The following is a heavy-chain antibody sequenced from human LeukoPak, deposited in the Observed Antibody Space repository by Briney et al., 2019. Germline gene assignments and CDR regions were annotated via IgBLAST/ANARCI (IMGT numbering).Heavy chain of an antibody. D-gene: IGHD6-19*01. CDR2: ISAYNGNT. Sequence: ASVKVSCKASGYTFTSYGISWVRQAPGQGLEWMGWISAYNGNTNYAQKLQGRVTMTTDTSTSTAYMELRSLRSDDTAVYYCASALTSIAVAGTNDYWGQGTLVTVSS. CDR1: GYTFTSYG. V-gene: IGHV1-18*01. CDR3: ASALTSIAVAGTNDY. J-gene: IGHJ4*02.